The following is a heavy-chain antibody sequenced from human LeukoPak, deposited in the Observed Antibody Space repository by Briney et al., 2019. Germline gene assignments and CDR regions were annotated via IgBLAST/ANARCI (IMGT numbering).Heavy chain of an antibody. CDR2: IYYSGST. CDR1: GGSISSSSYY. D-gene: IGHD3-10*01. Sequence: PSETLSLTCTVSGGSISSSSYYWGWIRQPPGKGLEWIGSIYYSGSTYYNPSLKSRVTISVDTSKNQFSLKLSSVTAADTAVYYCARLNKERITMVRGVIRNYYYYYMDVWGKGTTVTISS. CDR3: ARLNKERITMVRGVIRNYYYYYMDV. V-gene: IGHV4-39*01. J-gene: IGHJ6*03.